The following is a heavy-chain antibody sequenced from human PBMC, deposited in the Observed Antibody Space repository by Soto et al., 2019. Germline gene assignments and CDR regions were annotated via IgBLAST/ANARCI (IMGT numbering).Heavy chain of an antibody. CDR2: IIPIFGTA. Sequence: QVQLVQSGAEVKKPGSSVKVSCKASGGTFSSYAISWVRQAPGQGLEWRGGIIPIFGTANYAQKFQGRVTITADESTSTAYMELSSLRSEDTAVYYCARGRDVVVVPAGTYYYYYYGMDVWGQGTTVTVSS. CDR3: ARGRDVVVVPAGTYYYYYYGMDV. V-gene: IGHV1-69*01. J-gene: IGHJ6*02. CDR1: GGTFSSYA. D-gene: IGHD2-2*01.